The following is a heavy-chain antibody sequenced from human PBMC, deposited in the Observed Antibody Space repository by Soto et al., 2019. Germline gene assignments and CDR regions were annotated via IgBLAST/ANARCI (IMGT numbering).Heavy chain of an antibody. CDR2: IYTSGST. J-gene: IGHJ1*01. D-gene: IGHD1-26*01. CDR1: GDSMSSYY. Sequence: SENLSLTCTVSGDSMSSYYWSWIRQPAGKGLEWIGRIYTSGSTTYNPSLKSRVTMSLDTSKNQFSLKLSSVTAADTAAYYCAREVIVGASISRSFDFCGQGTLVIVSA. V-gene: IGHV4-4*07. CDR3: AREVIVGASISRSFDF.